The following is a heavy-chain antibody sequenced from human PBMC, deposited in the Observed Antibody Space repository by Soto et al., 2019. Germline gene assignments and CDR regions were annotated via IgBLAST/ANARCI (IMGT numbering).Heavy chain of an antibody. CDR1: GFTFSNYA. V-gene: IGHV3-23*01. J-gene: IGHJ4*02. D-gene: IGHD1-26*01. CDR3: AKDPRTGTYSSFDY. CDR2: ISGSGVST. Sequence: GGSLRLSCAAPGFTFSNYAMSWVRQAPGKGLEWVSAISGSGVSTYYADSVKGRFTISRDNSKNTLYLQMNSLRAEDTAVYYCAKDPRTGTYSSFDYWGQGTLVTSPQ.